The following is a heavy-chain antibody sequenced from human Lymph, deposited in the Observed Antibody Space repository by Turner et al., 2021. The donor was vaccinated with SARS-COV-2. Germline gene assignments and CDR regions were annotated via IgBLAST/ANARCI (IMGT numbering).Heavy chain of an antibody. CDR1: GYTFTGSY. Sequence: QVQLVQSGAAVKKPGAAVKVSCKASGYTFTGSYMHWVRQAPGQGLEWMGWINPNSGGTNDAQKFQCRVTMTRDTSISAAYMELSRLRSYDTAVYYCARDVERYNDFWSGYSGGYGIDVWGQGTTVTVSS. CDR2: INPNSGGT. J-gene: IGHJ6*02. D-gene: IGHD3-3*01. V-gene: IGHV1-2*02. CDR3: ARDVERYNDFWSGYSGGYGIDV.